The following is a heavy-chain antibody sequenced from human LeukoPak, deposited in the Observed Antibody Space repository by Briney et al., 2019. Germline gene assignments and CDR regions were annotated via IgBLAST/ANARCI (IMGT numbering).Heavy chain of an antibody. D-gene: IGHD2-21*01. CDR3: ARGSVVVRLRGPVDN. CDR1: GGTFTSYA. Sequence: GASVKVSCKASGGTFTSYAISWVRQAPAQGLEWMGGIIPIFGTANYAQKFQGRVTITADESTSTAYMELRSLRSEDTAVYYCARGSVVVRLRGPVDNWGQGTLVTVSS. J-gene: IGHJ4*02. CDR2: IIPIFGTA. V-gene: IGHV1-69*01.